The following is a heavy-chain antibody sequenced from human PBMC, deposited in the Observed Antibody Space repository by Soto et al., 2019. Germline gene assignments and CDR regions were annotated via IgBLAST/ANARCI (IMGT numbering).Heavy chain of an antibody. Sequence: ASVKVSCKASGYTFTGYYMHWVRQAPGQGLEWMGWINPNSGGTNYAQKFQGRVTMTRDTSISTAYMELSRLRSDDTAMYYCARGKLYGDYPLYWGQGTLVTVSS. V-gene: IGHV1-2*02. CDR1: GYTFTGYY. D-gene: IGHD4-17*01. CDR3: ARGKLYGDYPLY. J-gene: IGHJ4*02. CDR2: INPNSGGT.